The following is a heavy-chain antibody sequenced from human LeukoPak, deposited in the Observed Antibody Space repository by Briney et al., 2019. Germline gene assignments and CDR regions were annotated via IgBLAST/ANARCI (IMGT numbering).Heavy chain of an antibody. CDR2: ITSTSGTI. CDR1: GFTFSSYA. CDR3: ARVRGGNYQPLNFDY. V-gene: IGHV3-48*02. Sequence: GGSLRLSCAASGFTFSSYAMSWVRQAPGKGLEWLSYITSTSGTIYYADSVKGRFTISRDNAKNSLYLQMNSLRDEDTAVYYCARVRGGNYQPLNFDYWGQGTLVTVSS. D-gene: IGHD4/OR15-4a*01. J-gene: IGHJ4*02.